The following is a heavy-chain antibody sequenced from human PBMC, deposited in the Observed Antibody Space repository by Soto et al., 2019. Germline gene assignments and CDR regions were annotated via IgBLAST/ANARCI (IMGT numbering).Heavy chain of an antibody. Sequence: VQVSCKASAGTFSRYAMNWVRQAHGQGLEWIGDIIPIFGPANYAQNSKGRVKITADEYTRTDYMKPRSLRFEDTAVYYCASAGRGYYDSRDDWGQGTTVTVSS. D-gene: IGHD3-22*01. CDR3: ASAGRGYYDSRDD. V-gene: IGHV1-69*13. CDR2: IIPIFGPA. CDR1: AGTFSRYA. J-gene: IGHJ6*02.